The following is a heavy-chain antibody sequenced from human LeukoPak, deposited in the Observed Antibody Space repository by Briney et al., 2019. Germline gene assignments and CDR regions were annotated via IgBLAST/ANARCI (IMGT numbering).Heavy chain of an antibody. CDR3: ARPTPGSSIDY. Sequence: GESLKISCKASGYSFTSYWNGWVRQMPGKGLEWMGIIFPADSDTKYSPSSQGQVTISADRSISTTYLQWSSLKASDTAIYYCARPTPGSSIDYWGQGTLVTVSS. CDR1: GYSFTSYW. D-gene: IGHD3-10*01. J-gene: IGHJ4*02. CDR2: IFPADSDT. V-gene: IGHV5-51*01.